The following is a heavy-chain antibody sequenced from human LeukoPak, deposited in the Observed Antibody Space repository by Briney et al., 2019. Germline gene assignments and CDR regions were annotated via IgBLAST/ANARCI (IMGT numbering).Heavy chain of an antibody. CDR1: GGSISSYY. CDR3: ARSAMTTVTTYFDY. V-gene: IGHV4-59*01. J-gene: IGHJ4*02. D-gene: IGHD4-17*01. CDR2: IYYSGST. Sequence: SETLSLTCTVSGGSISSYYWSWIRQPPGKGLEWIGYIYYSGSTNYNPSLKSRVTISVDTSKNQFSLKLSSVTAADTAVYYCARSAMTTVTTYFDYWGQGTLVTVSS.